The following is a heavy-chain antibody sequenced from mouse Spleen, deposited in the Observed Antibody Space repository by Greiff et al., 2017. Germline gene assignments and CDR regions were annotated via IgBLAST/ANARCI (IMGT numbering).Heavy chain of an antibody. J-gene: IGHJ3*01. Sequence: EVKVVESGGGLVKPGGSLKFSCAASGFTFSDYGMHWVRQAPEKGLEWVAYISSGSGTIYYADTVKGRFTISRDNAKNILYLQMTSLRSEDTGMYYCAKINWSWVCYWGPRTLVT. D-gene: IGHD4-1*02. V-gene: IGHV5-17*01. CDR1: GFTFSDYG. CDR2: ISSGSGTI. CDR3: AKINWSWVCY.